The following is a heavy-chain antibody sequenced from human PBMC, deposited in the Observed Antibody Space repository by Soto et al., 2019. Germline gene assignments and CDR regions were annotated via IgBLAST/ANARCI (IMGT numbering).Heavy chain of an antibody. V-gene: IGHV4-30-4*01. CDR1: GGSIRSGDYY. CDR2: INYSGTS. J-gene: IGHJ6*02. D-gene: IGHD2-15*01. Sequence: SETLSLTCTVSGGSIRSGDYYWSWIRQPPGKGLEWIGYINYSGTSHFNPSLKSRVTISLDASMNQFSLSLNSVTAADTAVYYCARVPPYSPDYYYFGLDVWGQGTTVTVSS. CDR3: ARVPPYSPDYYYFGLDV.